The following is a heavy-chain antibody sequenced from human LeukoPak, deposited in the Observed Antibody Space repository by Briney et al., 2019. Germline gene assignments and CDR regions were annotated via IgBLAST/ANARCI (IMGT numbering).Heavy chain of an antibody. CDR1: GGTFSSYA. CDR2: IIPTFGTA. V-gene: IGHV1-69*05. J-gene: IGHJ5*02. D-gene: IGHD4-17*01. Sequence: SVKVSCKASGGTFSSYAISWVRQAPGQGLEWMGRIIPTFGTANYAQKFQGRVTITTDESTSTAYMELSSLRSEDTAVYYCARATGYGDYGGLFDPWGQRTLVTVSS. CDR3: ARATGYGDYGGLFDP.